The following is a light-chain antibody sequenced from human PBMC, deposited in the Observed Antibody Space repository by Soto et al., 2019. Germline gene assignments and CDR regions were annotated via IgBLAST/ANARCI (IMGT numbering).Light chain of an antibody. Sequence: SLVAQPPPTSGTPGPRVTLSCSGNSPNIGSNTVNWYQQLPGTAPKLLIYSNNQRPSGVPDRFSGSKSGTSASLAISGLQSEDEADYYCAAWDDSLNGYVFGTGTKVTVL. J-gene: IGLJ1*01. CDR2: SNN. CDR3: AAWDDSLNGYV. V-gene: IGLV1-44*01. CDR1: SPNIGSNT.